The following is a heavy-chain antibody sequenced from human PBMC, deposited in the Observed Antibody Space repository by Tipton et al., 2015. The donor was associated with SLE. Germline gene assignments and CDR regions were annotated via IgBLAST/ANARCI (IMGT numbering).Heavy chain of an antibody. CDR1: GGSISSYY. D-gene: IGHD7-27*01. V-gene: IGHV4-4*07. Sequence: TLSLTCTVSGGSISSYYWSWIRQPAGKGLEWIGRVHSSGSTLYNPSLNSRVTVSVDTAKSQFSLKLTSVIAADTAVYYCARTNGGGATFFDYWGQGTLVTVSS. CDR3: ARTNGGGATFFDY. J-gene: IGHJ4*02. CDR2: VHSSGST.